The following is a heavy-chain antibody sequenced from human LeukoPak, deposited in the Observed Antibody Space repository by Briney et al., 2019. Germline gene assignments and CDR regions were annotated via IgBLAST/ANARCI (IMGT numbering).Heavy chain of an antibody. D-gene: IGHD3-22*01. CDR3: ARTYYYDSSGYYYN. J-gene: IGHJ4*02. V-gene: IGHV4-39*01. CDR2: IYYTGGT. Sequence: SETLSLTCSVSGGSITSSSYYWGWIRQPPGKGLEWIGSIYYTGGTYYSPSLKSRVTISVDTSKNQFSLKLTSVTAADTAVYYCARTYYYDSSGYYYNWGQGTLVTVSS. CDR1: GGSITSSSYY.